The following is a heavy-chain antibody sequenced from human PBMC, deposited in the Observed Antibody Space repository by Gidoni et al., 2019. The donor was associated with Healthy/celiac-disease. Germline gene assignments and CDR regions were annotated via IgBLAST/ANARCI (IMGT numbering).Heavy chain of an antibody. CDR3: AKCCLRLGESY. Sequence: EVQLLESGGGLVQPGGSLRLSCAASGLPFSSYAMSWVRQAPGKGPEWVSAISGSGGSTYYADSVKGRFTISRDNSKNTLYLQMNSLRAEDTAVYYCAKCCLRLGESYWGQGTLVTVSS. V-gene: IGHV3-23*01. J-gene: IGHJ4*02. CDR2: ISGSGGST. D-gene: IGHD3-16*01. CDR1: GLPFSSYA.